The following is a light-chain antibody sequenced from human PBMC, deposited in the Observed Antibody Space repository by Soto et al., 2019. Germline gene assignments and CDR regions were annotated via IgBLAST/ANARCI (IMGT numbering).Light chain of an antibody. J-gene: IGKJ4*01. CDR2: AAS. CDR1: QSVSID. Sequence: EIVMTQSPATLSVSPGERVTLSCRASQSVSIDLAWYQQRPGQAPRLLIYAASTRATGIPARFSASGSGTEFTLTISSLQSEDFAVYYCQQYNYCPLTFGGGTRVEI. CDR3: QQYNYCPLT. V-gene: IGKV3-15*01.